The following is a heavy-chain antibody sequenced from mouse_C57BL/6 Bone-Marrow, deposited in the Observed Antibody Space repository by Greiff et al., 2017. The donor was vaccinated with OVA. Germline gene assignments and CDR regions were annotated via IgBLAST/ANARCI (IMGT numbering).Heavy chain of an antibody. V-gene: IGHV14-3*01. J-gene: IGHJ3*01. D-gene: IGHD3-2*01. Sequence: VQLQQPVAELVRPGASVKLSCTASGFTFKNTYMHWVKQRPEQGLEWIGRIDPANGNTKYAPKFQGKATITADTSSNTAYLQLSSLTSEDAAIYSCARGSVDSALAYWGQGTLVTVSA. CDR1: GFTFKNTY. CDR2: IDPANGNT. CDR3: ARGSVDSALAY.